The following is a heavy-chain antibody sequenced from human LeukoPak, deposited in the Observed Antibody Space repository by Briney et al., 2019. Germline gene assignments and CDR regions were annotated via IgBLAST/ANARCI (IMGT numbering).Heavy chain of an antibody. CDR2: IKQDGSEK. CDR3: TREAAAGIDY. Sequence: GGSLRLSCAASGFTFSTYWMSWVRQAPGEGLEWVANIKQDGSEKYYLDSVKGRFTISRDNAKNSLYLQMNSLRAEDTAVYFCTREAAAGIDYWGQGTLVTVSS. V-gene: IGHV3-7*01. CDR1: GFTFSTYW. J-gene: IGHJ4*02. D-gene: IGHD6-13*01.